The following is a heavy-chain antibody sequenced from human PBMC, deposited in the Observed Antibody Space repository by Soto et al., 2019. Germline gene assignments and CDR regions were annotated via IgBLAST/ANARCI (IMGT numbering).Heavy chain of an antibody. V-gene: IGHV3-7*01. CDR2: IKEDGSEK. D-gene: IGHD3-3*01. J-gene: IGHJ4*02. CDR1: GFTFSWHW. CDR3: ARVNFWSGFWGLDS. Sequence: EVQLVESGGGLVLPGGSLRLSCGVSGFTFSWHWMSWVRQAPGKGLEWVANIKEDGSEKYYADSVKGRFTVSRDNAKNSLYLEMSSLGAEDTALYYCARVNFWSGFWGLDSWGQGTLVSVSS.